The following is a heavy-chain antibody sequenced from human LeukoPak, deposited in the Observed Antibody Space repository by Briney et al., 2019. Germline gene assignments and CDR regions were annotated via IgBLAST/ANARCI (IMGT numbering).Heavy chain of an antibody. Sequence: PGGSLRLSCAASGFTFSSYWMNWARQAPGKGLEWVASINHNGNVNYYVDSVKGRFTISRDNAKNSLYLQMSNLRAEDTAVYFCARDSYQDYYGRFDPWGQGTLVIVSS. D-gene: IGHD3-10*01. V-gene: IGHV3-7*03. J-gene: IGHJ5*02. CDR3: ARDSYQDYYGRFDP. CDR2: INHNGNVN. CDR1: GFTFSSYW.